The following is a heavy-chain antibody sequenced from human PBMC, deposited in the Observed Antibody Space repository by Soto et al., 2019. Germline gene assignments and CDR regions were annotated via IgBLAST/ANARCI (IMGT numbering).Heavy chain of an antibody. V-gene: IGHV3-30*03. CDR2: ISYDGSDK. J-gene: IGHJ4*02. Sequence: QVQLVESGGGVVQPGRSLRLSCAASGFTFSSYGMHWVRQAPGKGLEWVALISYDGSDKYYADSVKGRFTISRDNSKNTLYLQMNRLRVEDPAVYYRVAGQYFSDYWGQGTLVTVSS. D-gene: IGHD2-15*01. CDR1: GFTFSSYG. CDR3: VAGQYFSDY.